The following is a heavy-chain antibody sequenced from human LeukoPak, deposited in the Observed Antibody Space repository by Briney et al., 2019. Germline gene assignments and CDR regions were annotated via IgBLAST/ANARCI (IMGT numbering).Heavy chain of an antibody. D-gene: IGHD1-7*01. J-gene: IGHJ3*02. CDR2: ISSSSSYI. Sequence: GGSLRLSCAASGFTFSRHSINWVRQAPGKGLEWVSSISSSSSYIYYADSVKGRFTISRDNAKNSLYLQMNSLRAEDTAAYYCARDSGNYLDAFDIWGQGTMVTVSP. V-gene: IGHV3-21*01. CDR1: GFTFSRHS. CDR3: ARDSGNYLDAFDI.